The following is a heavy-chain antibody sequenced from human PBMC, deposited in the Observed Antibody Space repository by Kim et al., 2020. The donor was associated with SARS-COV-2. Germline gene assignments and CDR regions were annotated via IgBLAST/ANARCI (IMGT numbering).Heavy chain of an antibody. J-gene: IGHJ6*02. CDR3: ARDQPGYSYGMDV. CDR1: GFIFSTYS. D-gene: IGHD5-18*01. V-gene: IGHV3-21*01. Sequence: GGSLRLSCAASGFIFSTYSMNWVRQAPGKGLEWVSSISSDNSDIHYADSLKGRFTISRDNARNSLYLQMNSLRPEDTAVYYCARDQPGYSYGMDVWGQGTTVTVSS. CDR2: ISSDNSDI.